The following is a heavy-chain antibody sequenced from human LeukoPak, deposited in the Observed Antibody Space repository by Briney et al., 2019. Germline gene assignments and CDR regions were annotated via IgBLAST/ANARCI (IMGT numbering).Heavy chain of an antibody. Sequence: TSETLSLTCTVSGDSISNYYWSWIRQPPGKGLEWIGYISYSGSTYYNPSLRSRVTISVDTSKNQFSLKLNSVTAADTAVYYCARRNILTGYYRDDYWGQGTLVTVSS. V-gene: IGHV4-30-4*01. CDR1: GDSISNYY. D-gene: IGHD3-9*01. CDR2: ISYSGST. CDR3: ARRNILTGYYRDDY. J-gene: IGHJ4*02.